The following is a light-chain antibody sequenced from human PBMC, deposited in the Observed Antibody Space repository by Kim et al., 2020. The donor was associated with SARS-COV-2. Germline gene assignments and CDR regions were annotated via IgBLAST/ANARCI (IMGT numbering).Light chain of an antibody. J-gene: IGKJ1*01. CDR2: AAS. Sequence: DIQMTQSPSSLSASVGDRVTITCRASQDISNYLAWFQLKPGKAPKLLIYAASALQPGVPSRFSGSGSGTDFTLTVTSLQPEDVATYYCQKCDSAPWTFVQGTNVDIK. CDR3: QKCDSAPWT. V-gene: IGKV1-27*01. CDR1: QDISNY.